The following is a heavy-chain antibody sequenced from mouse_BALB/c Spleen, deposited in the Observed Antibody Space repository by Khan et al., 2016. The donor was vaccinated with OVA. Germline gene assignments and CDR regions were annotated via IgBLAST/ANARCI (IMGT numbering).Heavy chain of an antibody. V-gene: IGHV5-12-2*01. D-gene: IGHD1-1*01. CDR3: ARPSTTEYDDFMDY. CDR2: ISNGGGSS. J-gene: IGHJ4*01. CDR1: GFTFRSYT. Sequence: EVELVESGGGLVQPGGSLKLSCAASGFTFRSYTMSWVRQTPDKRLEWVAFISNGGGSSYYPDTVKGRFTISRDNAKNTLYLQMSSLKSEDTAMYYCARPSTTEYDDFMDYWGQGTSVTVSA.